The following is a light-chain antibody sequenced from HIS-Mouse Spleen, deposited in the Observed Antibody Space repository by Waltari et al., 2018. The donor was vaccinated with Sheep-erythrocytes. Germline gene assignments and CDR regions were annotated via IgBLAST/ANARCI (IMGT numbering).Light chain of an antibody. CDR1: SSDVGGYNY. V-gene: IGLV2-11*01. J-gene: IGLJ1*01. CDR3: CSYAGSYNHV. Sequence: QSALTQPRSVSGSPGQSVTISCTGTSSDVGGYNYVSWYQQHPGKAPKLMIYDVSKGPAGWPVLFSGSKFGKTASLTISGLQAEDEADYYCCSYAGSYNHVFATGTKVTVL. CDR2: DVS.